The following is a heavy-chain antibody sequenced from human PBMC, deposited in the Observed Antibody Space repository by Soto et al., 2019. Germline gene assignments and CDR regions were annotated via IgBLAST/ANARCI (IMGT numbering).Heavy chain of an antibody. CDR2: VYYTGST. CDR1: RDSISTFY. CDR3: ARGRTVRNYADDSSDYFYFFDY. V-gene: IGHV4-59*01. Sequence: TSETLPLTXTVSRDSISTFYSRRTRQSPGKELEWTGYVYYTGSTNYNPSLKSRVTISVDRSKNQFSLKLTSANAADTAVYYCARGRTVRNYADDSSDYFYFFDYWGQGTQVTVSS. J-gene: IGHJ4*02. D-gene: IGHD3-22*01.